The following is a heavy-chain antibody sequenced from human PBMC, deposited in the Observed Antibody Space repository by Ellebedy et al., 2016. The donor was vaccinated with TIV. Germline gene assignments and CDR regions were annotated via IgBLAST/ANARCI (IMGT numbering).Heavy chain of an antibody. V-gene: IGHV3-30-3*01. D-gene: IGHD6-19*01. CDR3: ARDGPGSGWYYFDY. CDR1: GFTFSSYA. CDR2: ISYDGSNK. J-gene: IGHJ4*02. Sequence: GESLKISXAASGFTFSSYAMHWVRQAPGKGLEWVAVISYDGSNKYYADSVKGRFTISRDNSKNTLYLQMNSLRAEDTAVYYCARDGPGSGWYYFDYWGQGTLVTVSS.